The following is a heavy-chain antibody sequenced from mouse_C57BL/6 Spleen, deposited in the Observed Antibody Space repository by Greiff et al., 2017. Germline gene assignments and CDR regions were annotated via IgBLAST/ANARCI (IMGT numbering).Heavy chain of an antibody. V-gene: IGHV14-3*01. Sequence: VKLHHSVPGLLSPGASVKFSCTASGFNIKNTYSHWVKQRPKQGRGGIGRIDPANGNTKYAPKFRGKATITADTSSNTAYLQLSSLTSEDTAIYYCARMRYDYPFDYWGQGTTLTVSS. CDR1: GFNIKNTY. CDR3: ARMRYDYPFDY. D-gene: IGHD2-4*01. CDR2: IDPANGNT. J-gene: IGHJ2*01.